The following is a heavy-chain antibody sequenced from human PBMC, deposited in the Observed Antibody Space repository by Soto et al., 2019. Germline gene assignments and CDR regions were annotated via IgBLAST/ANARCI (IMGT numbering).Heavy chain of an antibody. V-gene: IGHV1-18*01. CDR2: ISAYNGNT. J-gene: IGHJ6*02. Sequence: QVQLVQYGAEVKKPGASVKVSCTASGDTITSYGISWVRQAPGQGLEWMGWISAYNGNTNYAQKLQGRVNMTTDTSTSTVYMELRSLRSDATAVYYFAREGITMVRGVFDYYYGMDVWGQGTTVTVSS. D-gene: IGHD3-10*01. CDR1: GDTITSYG. CDR3: AREGITMVRGVFDYYYGMDV.